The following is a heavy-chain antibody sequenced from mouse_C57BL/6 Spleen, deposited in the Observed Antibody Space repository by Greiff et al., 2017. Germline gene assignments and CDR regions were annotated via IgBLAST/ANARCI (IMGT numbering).Heavy chain of an antibody. CDR2: INPSNGGT. CDR3: ASWLLRGAMDY. Sequence: QVQLQQPGTELVKPGASVKMSCKASGYTFTSYWMPWVKQRPGQGLEWIGNINPSNGGTNYNEKFKSKATLTVDKSSSTAYMQLSSLTSEDSAVYCCASWLLRGAMDYWGQGTSVTVAS. V-gene: IGHV1-53*01. J-gene: IGHJ4*01. D-gene: IGHD2-3*01. CDR1: GYTFTSYW.